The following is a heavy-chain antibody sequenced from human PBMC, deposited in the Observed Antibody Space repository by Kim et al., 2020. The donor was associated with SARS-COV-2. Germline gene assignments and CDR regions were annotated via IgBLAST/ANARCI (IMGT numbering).Heavy chain of an antibody. D-gene: IGHD6-13*01. CDR3: ARSPSAGIAAAGIERHDFDY. CDR1: GFTFSSYA. Sequence: GGSLRLSCAASGFTFSSYAMHWVRQAPGKGLEWVAVISYDGSNKYYADSVKGRFTISRDNSKNTLYLQMNSLRAEDTAVYYCARSPSAGIAAAGIERHDFDYWGQGTLVTVSS. CDR2: ISYDGSNK. V-gene: IGHV3-30*04. J-gene: IGHJ4*02.